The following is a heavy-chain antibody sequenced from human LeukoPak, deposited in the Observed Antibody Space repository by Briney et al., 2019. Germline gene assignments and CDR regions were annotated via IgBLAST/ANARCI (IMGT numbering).Heavy chain of an antibody. D-gene: IGHD1-26*01. CDR2: IWYDGSNK. CDR1: GFTFNNYG. Sequence: GGSLRLSCAASGFTFNNYGMHRVRQAPGKGLEWMALIWYDGSNKYYADSVKGRFTISRDNSKNTLYLQMNSLRAEDTAVYYCAKDHGSYYFDYWGQGTLVTVSS. J-gene: IGHJ4*02. CDR3: AKDHGSYYFDY. V-gene: IGHV3-33*06.